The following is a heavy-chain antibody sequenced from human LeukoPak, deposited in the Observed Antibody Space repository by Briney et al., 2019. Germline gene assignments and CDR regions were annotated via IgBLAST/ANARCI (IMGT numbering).Heavy chain of an antibody. Sequence: GGSLRLSCAASGFTFSSFAMSWVRQAPGKGLEWVSTFSGSGGSTYYADSVKGRFSISRDNSKNTLYLQMNSLRAEDTAAYYCARSGLNRFDYWGQGTLVTISS. CDR3: ARSGLNRFDY. CDR2: FSGSGGST. J-gene: IGHJ4*02. D-gene: IGHD2-15*01. CDR1: GFTFSSFA. V-gene: IGHV3-23*01.